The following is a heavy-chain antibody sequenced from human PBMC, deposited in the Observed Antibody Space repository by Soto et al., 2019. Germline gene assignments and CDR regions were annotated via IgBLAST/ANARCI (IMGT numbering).Heavy chain of an antibody. CDR1: GFTFSDYY. V-gene: IGHV3-11*01. Sequence: QVQLVESGGGLVKPGGSLRLSCAASGFTFSDYYMSWIRQAPGKGLEWVSYISSSGSTIYYADSVKGRFTISRDNAKNSLYLQMNRLRAEDTAVYYCARGARITMVRGVIAINAFDIWGQGTMVTVSS. CDR3: ARGARITMVRGVIAINAFDI. J-gene: IGHJ3*02. D-gene: IGHD3-10*01. CDR2: ISSSGSTI.